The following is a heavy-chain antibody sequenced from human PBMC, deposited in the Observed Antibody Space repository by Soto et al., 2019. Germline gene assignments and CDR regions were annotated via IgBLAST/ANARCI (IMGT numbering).Heavy chain of an antibody. CDR1: GFSLNASGVA. CDR2: IYWDDDK. J-gene: IGHJ4*02. V-gene: IGHV2-5*02. D-gene: IGHD6-6*01. CDR3: AHRWGSSSSAGFGY. Sequence: SGPTLVNPTQTLTLTCTFSGFSLNASGVAVAWIRQPPGKALEWLAIIYWDDDKRYSPSLKSRLTITKDTSKDQVVLTMTNMDPVDTATYYCAHRWGSSSSAGFGYWGQGSLGTGSS.